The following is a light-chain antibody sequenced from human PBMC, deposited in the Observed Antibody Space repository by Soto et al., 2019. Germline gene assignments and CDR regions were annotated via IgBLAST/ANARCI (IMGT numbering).Light chain of an antibody. V-gene: IGLV2-14*01. CDR1: SSDIGTYNY. Sequence: QSALTQPASVSGSPGQSITISCTGTSSDIGTYNYVSWYQHHPGKVPKLMIYDVSNRPSGVSNRFSGSKSGNTASLTISGLQAEDEDDYYCSSYSSSSTLLLFGGGTKLTVL. J-gene: IGLJ2*01. CDR3: SSYSSSSTLLL. CDR2: DVS.